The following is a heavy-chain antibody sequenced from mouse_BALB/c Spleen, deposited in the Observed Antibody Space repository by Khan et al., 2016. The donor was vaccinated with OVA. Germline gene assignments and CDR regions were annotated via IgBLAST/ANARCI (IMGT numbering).Heavy chain of an antibody. CDR1: GYTFTSYT. Sequence: VQLQQSGAELARPGASVKMSCKASGYTFTSYTMHWVKQRPGQGLEWIGYINPSSGYTNYNQKFKDKATFPADKSSSTAYMQLSSLTSEDSAVYYCARSKDYGGSPAWFAYWGQGTLVTVSA. V-gene: IGHV1-4*01. CDR3: ARSKDYGGSPAWFAY. J-gene: IGHJ3*01. D-gene: IGHD1-1*02. CDR2: INPSSGYT.